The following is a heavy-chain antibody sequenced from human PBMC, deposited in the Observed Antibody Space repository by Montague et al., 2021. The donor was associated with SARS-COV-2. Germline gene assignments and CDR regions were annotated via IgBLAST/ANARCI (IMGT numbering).Heavy chain of an antibody. CDR3: ARDAGISGAFDI. V-gene: IGHV4-59*12. CDR1: GGSISSYY. D-gene: IGHD2-15*01. J-gene: IGHJ3*02. Sequence: ETLSLTCTVSGGSISSYYWSWIRQPPGKGLEWIGYIYYSGSTYYNPSLKSRVTISVDTSKNQFSLKLSSVTAADTAVYYCARDAGISGAFDIWGQGTMVTVSS. CDR2: IYYSGST.